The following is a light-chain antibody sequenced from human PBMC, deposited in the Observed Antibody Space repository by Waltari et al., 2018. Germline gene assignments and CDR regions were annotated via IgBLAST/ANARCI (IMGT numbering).Light chain of an antibody. Sequence: QSALTQPASVSGSPGQSLTISCTGSDVGGSNYVSWYQQHPGKAPQVMIYDVTDRPSGVSNRFSGSKSGDTASLTISGLQAEDEADYYCASWTDSDTLKLLFGGGTKLTVL. CDR2: DVT. CDR3: ASWTDSDTLKLL. J-gene: IGLJ2*01. CDR1: SDVGGSNY. V-gene: IGLV2-14*03.